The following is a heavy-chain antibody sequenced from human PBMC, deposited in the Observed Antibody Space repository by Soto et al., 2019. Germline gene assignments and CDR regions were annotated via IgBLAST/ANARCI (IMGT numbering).Heavy chain of an antibody. V-gene: IGHV1-8*02. Sequence: GASVKVSCKASGCDFTAYDINWVRQASGRGLEWMGCMNPINGATGSARSFQGGVAMTRNTATGTAYLELASLRSDDTAVYYCGRGPSPRAPPGGTPYYYAMDVWG. CDR1: GCDFTAYD. J-gene: IGHJ6*03. D-gene: IGHD2-15*01. CDR3: GRGPSPRAPPGGTPYYYAMDV. CDR2: MNPINGAT.